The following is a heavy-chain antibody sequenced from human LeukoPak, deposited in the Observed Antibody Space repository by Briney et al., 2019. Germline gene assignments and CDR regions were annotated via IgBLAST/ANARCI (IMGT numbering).Heavy chain of an antibody. CDR3: ARERVVVTAIEDRYYGMDV. J-gene: IGHJ6*02. Sequence: GGSLRLSCAASGFTFSSYWMHWVRQAPGKGLVWVSRINSDGSSTSYADSVKGRFTISRDNAKNTLYLQMNSLRAEDTAVYYCARERVVVTAIEDRYYGMDVWGQGTTVTVSS. V-gene: IGHV3-74*01. D-gene: IGHD2-21*02. CDR1: GFTFSSYW. CDR2: INSDGSST.